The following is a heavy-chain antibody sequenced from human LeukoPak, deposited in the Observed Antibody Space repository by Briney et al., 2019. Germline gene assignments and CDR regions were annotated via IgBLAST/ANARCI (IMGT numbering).Heavy chain of an antibody. Sequence: PSETLSLTCTVSGGSISSSSYYWGWIRQPPGKGLEWIGEINHSGSTNYNPSLKSRVTISVDTSKNQFSLKLSSVTAADTAVYYCAGSGSQEGVSWGQGTLVTVSS. D-gene: IGHD1-26*01. CDR1: GGSISSSSYY. V-gene: IGHV4-39*07. J-gene: IGHJ5*02. CDR2: INHSGST. CDR3: AGSGSQEGVS.